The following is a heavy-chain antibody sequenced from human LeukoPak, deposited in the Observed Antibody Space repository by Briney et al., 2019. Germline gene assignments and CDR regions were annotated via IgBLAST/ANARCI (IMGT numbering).Heavy chain of an antibody. CDR2: INPSSGST. D-gene: IGHD3-22*01. J-gene: IGHJ4*02. V-gene: IGHV1-46*01. Sequence: GASVKVSCEASGYTLTSYYMHWVRQAPGQGLEWVGIINPSSGSTSYAQKFQGRVTMTSDTFTSTVYMELSSLRSDDTAVYYCAKIQNYDDSNGYYKYYFDSWGQGTLVTVSS. CDR3: AKIQNYDDSNGYYKYYFDS. CDR1: GYTLTSYY.